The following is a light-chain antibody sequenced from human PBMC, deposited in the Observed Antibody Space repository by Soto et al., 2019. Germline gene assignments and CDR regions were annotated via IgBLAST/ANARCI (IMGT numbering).Light chain of an antibody. J-gene: IGKJ2*01. CDR3: QQSYSTPYT. CDR1: QSISSY. Sequence: DIQMTQSPSSLSASVGDRVTITCRASQSISSYLNWYQQKPGKAPKLLIYAASSLQSGVPSRFSSSGSGTDFTLTISSLQAADFATYYCQQSYSTPYTFGEGTKLEIK. V-gene: IGKV1-39*01. CDR2: AAS.